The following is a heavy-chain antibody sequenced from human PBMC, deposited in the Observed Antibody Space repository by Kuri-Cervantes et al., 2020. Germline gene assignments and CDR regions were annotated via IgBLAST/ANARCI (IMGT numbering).Heavy chain of an antibody. D-gene: IGHD3-10*01. V-gene: IGHV3-66*02. Sequence: GESLKISCVTSGITVSSNYMTWVRQAPGKGLEWVSIMYSSGDTFYADSVKGRFTVSRDNSINTLYLQLSSLRPEDTAVYYCARVSLYGSGSYYNVYYYYGMDVWGQGTTVTVSS. CDR2: MYSSGDT. CDR3: ARVSLYGSGSYYNVYYYYGMDV. J-gene: IGHJ6*02. CDR1: GITVSSNY.